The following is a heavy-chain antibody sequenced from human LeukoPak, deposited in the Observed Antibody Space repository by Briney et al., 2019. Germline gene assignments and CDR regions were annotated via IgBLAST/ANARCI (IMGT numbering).Heavy chain of an antibody. CDR3: ARGDSYGYSPFGY. Sequence: SETLSLTCAVSGGSLSSTSYYWGWIRQPPGKGLEWIGSIYYSAITNYNPSLKSRVTISVDTSKNQFSLRLSSVTAADTAVYYCARGDSYGYSPFGYWGQGTLVTVSS. D-gene: IGHD5-18*01. CDR2: IYYSAIT. J-gene: IGHJ4*02. CDR1: GGSLSSTSYY. V-gene: IGHV4-39*07.